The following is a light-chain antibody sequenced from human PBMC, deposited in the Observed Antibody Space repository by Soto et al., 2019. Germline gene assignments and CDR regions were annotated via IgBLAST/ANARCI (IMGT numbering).Light chain of an antibody. V-gene: IGKV3D-20*02. CDR3: QHRIIWPVS. Sequence: EIVLTQSPATLSLSPVERATLSCMASQSVTSNYLAWYRQKPGQAPRLLIYGASSRATGIPDRFSGSGSGTDFTLTISSLEPEDFAVYYCQHRIIWPVSFGQGTHWR. CDR2: GAS. CDR1: QSVTSNY. J-gene: IGKJ5*01.